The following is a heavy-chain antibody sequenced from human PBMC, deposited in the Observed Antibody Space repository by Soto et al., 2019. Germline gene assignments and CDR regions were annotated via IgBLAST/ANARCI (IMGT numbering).Heavy chain of an antibody. D-gene: IGHD3-22*01. V-gene: IGHV3-11*01. CDR1: GFTFSDYY. Sequence: GGSLRLSCAASGFTFSDYYMSWIRQAPGKGLEWVSYISSSGSTIYYADSVKGRFTISRDNAKNSLYLQMNSLRAEDTAVYYCARSHLYYDSSGYPPGYWGQGTLVTVSS. CDR3: ARSHLYYDSSGYPPGY. J-gene: IGHJ4*02. CDR2: ISSSGSTI.